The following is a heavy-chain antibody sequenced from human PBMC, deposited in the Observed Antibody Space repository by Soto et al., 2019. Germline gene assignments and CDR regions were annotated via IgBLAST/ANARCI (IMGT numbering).Heavy chain of an antibody. J-gene: IGHJ4*03. Sequence: GGSLRLSCAASEITFSSFAMSWVRQAPGKGLEWVSGISGSGGSTYYADSVKGRFTISRDNSKNTLYLQMNSLRAEDTAVYYCAKDLYSSPPRYFDYWGQGTTVTVSS. CDR3: AKDLYSSPPRYFDY. CDR2: ISGSGGST. V-gene: IGHV3-23*01. CDR1: EITFSSFA. D-gene: IGHD6-13*01.